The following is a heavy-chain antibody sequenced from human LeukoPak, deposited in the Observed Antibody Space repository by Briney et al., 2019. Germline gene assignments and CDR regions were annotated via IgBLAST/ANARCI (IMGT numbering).Heavy chain of an antibody. CDR2: IHSDDST. Sequence: SGGSLRLSCAASGFTVSSNYMSWVRQAPGKGLEWVSLIHSDDSTYYADSVKGRFTISRDNSKNTLYLQMSSLRAEDTAVYYCARDGSSRSLQYWGQGTLVTVSS. V-gene: IGHV3-53*01. CDR3: ARDGSSRSLQY. CDR1: GFTVSSNY. J-gene: IGHJ1*01.